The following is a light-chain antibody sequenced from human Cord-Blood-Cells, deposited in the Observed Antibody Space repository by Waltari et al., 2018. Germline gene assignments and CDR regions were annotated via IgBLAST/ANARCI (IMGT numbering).Light chain of an antibody. CDR3: QQSYSTPPIT. V-gene: IGKV1-39*01. Sequence: DIQITQSPSSLSASVGDRVTITCRASQSISSYLNWYQQKPGKGPKLLIYAASSLQSGVPSRVSGSGSETDFTLTISSLQPEDVATYYCQQSYSTPPITVGQGTRLEIK. J-gene: IGKJ5*01. CDR1: QSISSY. CDR2: AAS.